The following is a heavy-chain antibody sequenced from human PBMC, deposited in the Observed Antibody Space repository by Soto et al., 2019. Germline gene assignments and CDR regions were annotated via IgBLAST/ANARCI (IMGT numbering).Heavy chain of an antibody. CDR3: ASNHDYGDSFFDY. Sequence: KPGGSLRLSCATSGITLSSYWMHWIRQAPGKGLEWVSYISSSGSTIYYADSVKGRFTISRDNAKNSLYLQMNSLRAEDTAVYYCASNHDYGDSFFDYWGQRTLVTVSS. J-gene: IGHJ4*02. V-gene: IGHV3-11*01. CDR1: GITLSSYW. CDR2: ISSSGSTI. D-gene: IGHD4-17*01.